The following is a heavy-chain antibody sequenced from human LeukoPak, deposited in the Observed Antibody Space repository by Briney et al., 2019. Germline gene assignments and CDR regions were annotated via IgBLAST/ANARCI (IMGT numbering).Heavy chain of an antibody. CDR3: SRQGTGDELDY. CDR2: INPNSSGT. Sequence: ASVKVSCKASGYTLTGNYMHWVRQAPGQGLEWMGWINPNSSGTLYAQKFQGRVTVTRDTSITTAYMELRRLRSDDTAVYYCSRQGTGDELDYWGQGTLVTVSS. V-gene: IGHV1-2*02. CDR1: GYTLTGNY. J-gene: IGHJ4*02. D-gene: IGHD7-27*01.